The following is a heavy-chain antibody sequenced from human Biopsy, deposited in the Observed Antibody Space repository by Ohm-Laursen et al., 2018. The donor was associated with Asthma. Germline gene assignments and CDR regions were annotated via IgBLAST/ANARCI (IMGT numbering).Heavy chain of an antibody. J-gene: IGHJ1*01. CDR2: ISFDGSNK. CDR1: GFTFSNYG. D-gene: IGHD3-3*02. Sequence: SLRLSCAASGFTFSNYGMHWVRQAPGKGLDWVAVISFDGSNKNYTDSVKGRFTISRDNSRNTLHLEMNSLRAEDTAVYYCARTFHFWSPYHAEHYQLWGQGTLVTVPS. CDR3: ARTFHFWSPYHAEHYQL. V-gene: IGHV3-30*03.